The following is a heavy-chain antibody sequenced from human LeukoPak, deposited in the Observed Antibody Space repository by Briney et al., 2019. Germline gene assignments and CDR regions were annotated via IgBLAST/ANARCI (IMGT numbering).Heavy chain of an antibody. V-gene: IGHV4-39*01. CDR2: IYYSGST. D-gene: IGHD3-3*01. CDR1: GGSISSSSYY. Sequence: PSETLSLTRTVSGGSISSSSYYWGWIRQPPGKGLEWIGSIYYSGSTYYNPSLKSRVTISVDTSKDQFSLKLSSVTAADTAVYYCARQIVLIRFGVVIPPDSVDHWGQGTLVTVSS. J-gene: IGHJ4*02. CDR3: ARQIVLIRFGVVIPPDSVDH.